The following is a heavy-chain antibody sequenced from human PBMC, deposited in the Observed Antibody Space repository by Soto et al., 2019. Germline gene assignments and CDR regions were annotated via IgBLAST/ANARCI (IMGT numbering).Heavy chain of an antibody. V-gene: IGHV4-34*01. J-gene: IGHJ4*02. Sequence: QVQLQQWGAGLLKPSETLSLTCTVSGGSFSNYYWTWVRQPPGKGLEWIGEINHSGSSYYNPSLKRRLTLSVDTSKNQLSLNLSAVTAADTAVYYCARLPSSGGLDYWGQGTLVTVSS. CDR3: ARLPSSGGLDY. CDR1: GGSFSNYY. D-gene: IGHD3-10*01. CDR2: INHSGSS.